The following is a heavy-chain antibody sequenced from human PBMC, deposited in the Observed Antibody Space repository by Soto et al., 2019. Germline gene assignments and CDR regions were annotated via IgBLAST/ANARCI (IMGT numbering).Heavy chain of an antibody. J-gene: IGHJ6*02. CDR2: IWFDGSNR. CDR3: VKDGDTAPSCYAMDV. V-gene: IGHV3-33*06. D-gene: IGHD2-21*02. CDR1: GFSFSGYA. Sequence: QVQLVESGGGVVQPGRSLRLSCAASGFSFSGYAMHWARQAPGKGLGWVAVIWFDGSNRYYGDSVEGRFTISRDNSNNTLYLQMNSLRPEDTAVYYCVKDGDTAPSCYAMDVWGQGTTVTVSS.